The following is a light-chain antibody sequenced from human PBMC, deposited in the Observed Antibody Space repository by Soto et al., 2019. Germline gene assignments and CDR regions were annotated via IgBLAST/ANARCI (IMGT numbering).Light chain of an antibody. CDR3: QQYDSSPWT. Sequence: EIVMTQSPDTVYVSPGARAPLSCRARQSVSSSYLAWYQQKPGQAPRLLIYGASSRATGIPDRFSGSGSGTDFTLTISRLEPEDFAVYYCQQYDSSPWTFGQGTKVDIK. CDR1: QSVSSSY. J-gene: IGKJ1*01. CDR2: GAS. V-gene: IGKV3-20*01.